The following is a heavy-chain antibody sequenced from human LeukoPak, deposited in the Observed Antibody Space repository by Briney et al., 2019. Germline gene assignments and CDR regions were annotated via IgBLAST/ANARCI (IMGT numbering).Heavy chain of an antibody. CDR1: GFTFSYNG. D-gene: IGHD5-24*01. CDR2: IRYEVSNK. J-gene: IGHJ6*03. Sequence: GGSLRLSCVASGFTFSYNGMHWVRQAPGKGREWVAFIRYEVSNKYYADSVKERFTIARDNSKNTLYLQMNSLRDEDTAVYYCAKRGVEMATIYSMDVWGKGTAVT. V-gene: IGHV3-30*02. CDR3: AKRGVEMATIYSMDV.